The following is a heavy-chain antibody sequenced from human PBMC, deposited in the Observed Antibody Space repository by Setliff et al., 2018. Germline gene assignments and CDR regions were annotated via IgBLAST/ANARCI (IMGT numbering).Heavy chain of an antibody. D-gene: IGHD3-3*01. V-gene: IGHV4-61*05. J-gene: IGHJ6*03. CDR2: IYTSGST. Sequence: SETLSLTCTVSGGSISSSSYYWGWIRQPPGKGLEYIGHIYTSGSTNYKPSLKSRVTISVDTSKNQFSLNLSSVTAADTAVYYCARMSGFQYIDVWGKGTTVTVSS. CDR1: GGSISSSSYY. CDR3: ARMSGFQYIDV.